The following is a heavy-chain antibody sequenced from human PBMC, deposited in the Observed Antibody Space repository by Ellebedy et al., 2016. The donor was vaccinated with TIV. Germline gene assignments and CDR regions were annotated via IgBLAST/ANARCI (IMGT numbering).Heavy chain of an antibody. CDR2: INPNGGST. D-gene: IGHD3-10*01. J-gene: IGHJ6*02. CDR1: GYTFTSYY. V-gene: IGHV1-46*01. Sequence: GGSLRLSCKASGYTFTSYYMHWVRQVPGQGLEWLGVINPNGGSTRYAQKFQGRVTMTRDTSTSTVYMELSSLTSEDTAVYHCARALPSYYGSGTHRDFYYYGMDVWGQGTTVMVSS. CDR3: ARALPSYYGSGTHRDFYYYGMDV.